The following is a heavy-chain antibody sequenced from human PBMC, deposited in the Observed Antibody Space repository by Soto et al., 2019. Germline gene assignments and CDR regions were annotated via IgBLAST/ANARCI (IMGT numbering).Heavy chain of an antibody. CDR2: ISGSGGST. V-gene: IGHV3-23*01. J-gene: IGHJ5*01. CDR3: ATGGITGVDS. CDR1: GFTFSSYA. Sequence: EVQLLESGGGLVQPGGSLRLSCAASGFTFSSYAMSWVRQAPGKGLEWVSSISGSGGSTYYADSVKGRFTISRDNSKNTLYLQRNSRRAEDTDRYYCATGGITGVDSLGQGTLVTVSS. D-gene: IGHD1-20*01.